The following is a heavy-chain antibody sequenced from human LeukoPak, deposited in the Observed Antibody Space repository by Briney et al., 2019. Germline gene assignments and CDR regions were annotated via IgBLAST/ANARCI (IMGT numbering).Heavy chain of an antibody. CDR3: AKVAEVGATGYYYYMDV. Sequence: GETLRLSCAASGFTFSSYGMTWVRQAPGKGLEWVSGISGSGDNTWYADSVKGRFTISRDSSKNTLYLQMNGLRAEDTAVYYCAKVAEVGATGYYYYMDVWGKGTTVTISS. V-gene: IGHV3-23*01. CDR2: ISGSGDNT. J-gene: IGHJ6*03. D-gene: IGHD1-26*01. CDR1: GFTFSSYG.